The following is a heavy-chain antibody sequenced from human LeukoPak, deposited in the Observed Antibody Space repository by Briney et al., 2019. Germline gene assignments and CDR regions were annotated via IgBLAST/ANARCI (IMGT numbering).Heavy chain of an antibody. D-gene: IGHD5-18*01. CDR2: ISYDGSNK. V-gene: IGHV3-30*04. CDR3: ARDWGRGYSYGSFAFDY. CDR1: GFTFSSYA. J-gene: IGHJ4*02. Sequence: GRSLRLSCAASGFTFSSYAMHWVRQAPGKGLEWVAVISYDGSNKYYAESVEGRFTISRDNSKNTLYLQMNSLRAEDTAVYYCARDWGRGYSYGSFAFDYWGQGTLVTVSS.